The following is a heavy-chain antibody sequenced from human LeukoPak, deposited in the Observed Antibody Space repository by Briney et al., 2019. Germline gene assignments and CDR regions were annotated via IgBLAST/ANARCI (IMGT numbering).Heavy chain of an antibody. CDR3: AGALYSNFGNYFDC. V-gene: IGHV3-30*04. D-gene: IGHD4-11*01. J-gene: IGHJ4*02. Sequence: GRSLRLSCAASGFTLSNYATHWVRQAPGKGLEWVAVISYDGSNKYYAASVKGRFTISRDESKNTLYLQMNSLRPEDTAVYYCAGALYSNFGNYFDCWGQGTLVTVSS. CDR2: ISYDGSNK. CDR1: GFTLSNYA.